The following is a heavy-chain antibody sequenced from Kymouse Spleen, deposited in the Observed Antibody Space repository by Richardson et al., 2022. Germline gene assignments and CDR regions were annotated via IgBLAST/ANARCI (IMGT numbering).Heavy chain of an antibody. CDR1: GGSVSSGSYY. D-gene: IGHD6-13*01. Sequence: QVQLQESGPGLVKPSETLSLTCTVSGGSVSSGSYYWSWIRQPPGKGLEWIGYIYYSGSTNYNPSLKSRVTISVDTSKNQFSLKLSSVTAADTAVYYCAREMGIAAAAVSFDYWGQGTLVTVSS. V-gene: IGHV4-61*01. CDR3: AREMGIAAAAVSFDY. CDR2: IYYSGST. J-gene: IGHJ4*02.